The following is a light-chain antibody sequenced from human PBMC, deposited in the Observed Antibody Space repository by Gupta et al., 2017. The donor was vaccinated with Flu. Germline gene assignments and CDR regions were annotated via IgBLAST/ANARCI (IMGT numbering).Light chain of an antibody. Sequence: QSALTQPPSVSGSPGQSVTISCTGTSSDVGNDNRVSWYQQSPGTAPKLMIYEVSNRPSGVPDRFSGSKSGNTASLTISGLQAEDEADFYCSSYTSSSTYVFGTGTKVTVL. V-gene: IGLV2-18*02. CDR2: EVS. CDR3: SSYTSSSTYV. CDR1: SSDVGNDNR. J-gene: IGLJ1*01.